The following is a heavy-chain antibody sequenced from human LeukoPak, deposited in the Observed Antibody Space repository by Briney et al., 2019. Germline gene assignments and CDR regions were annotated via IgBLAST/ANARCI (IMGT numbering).Heavy chain of an antibody. D-gene: IGHD4-17*01. J-gene: IGHJ3*02. CDR1: GGSISSGDYY. V-gene: IGHV4-30-4*08. CDR2: IYYSGST. CDR3: ARVDYGDSTSAFDI. Sequence: SETLSLTCTVSGGSISSGDYYWSWIRQPPGKGLEWIGYIYYSGSTYYNPSLKSRVTISVDTSKNQFFLKLSSVTAADTAVYYCARVDYGDSTSAFDIWGQGTMVTVSS.